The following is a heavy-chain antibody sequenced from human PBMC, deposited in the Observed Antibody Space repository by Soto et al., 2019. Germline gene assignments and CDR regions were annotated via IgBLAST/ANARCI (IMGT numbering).Heavy chain of an antibody. V-gene: IGHV4-4*07. CDR1: GDSVGRFY. J-gene: IGHJ6*02. Sequence: QLQLHESGPGLVKPSETLSLTCNVSGDSVGRFYWSWIRQSAGKGLEWIGRVYSTGGTAYNPALEGRVTISLARSHNHFSLEMNSVTAADTGVYFCARDLSGTGLDVWGRGTTVTVSS. CDR3: ARDLSGTGLDV. CDR2: VYSTGGT. D-gene: IGHD1-26*01.